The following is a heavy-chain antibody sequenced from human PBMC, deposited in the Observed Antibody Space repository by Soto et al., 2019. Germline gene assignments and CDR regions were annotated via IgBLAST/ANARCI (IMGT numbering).Heavy chain of an antibody. CDR3: ARSHSSGLPLNWFDP. CDR1: GGSISSYY. CDR2: IYYSGST. V-gene: IGHV4-59*01. Sequence: SETLSLTCTVSGGSISSYYWSWIRQPPGKGLEWIGYIYYSGSTNYNPSLKSRVTISVDTSKNQFSLKLSSVTAADTAVYYCARSHSSGLPLNWFDPWGQGTLVTVSS. D-gene: IGHD6-19*01. J-gene: IGHJ5*02.